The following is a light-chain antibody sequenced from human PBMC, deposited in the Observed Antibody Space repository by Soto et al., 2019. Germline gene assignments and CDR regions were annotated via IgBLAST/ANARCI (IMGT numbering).Light chain of an antibody. V-gene: IGKV2-28*01. CDR3: MQALRTPAT. CDR2: LGS. J-gene: IGKJ1*01. Sequence: DIVMTQSPLSLPVTPGEPASISCRSSQSLLHSNGYNYLDWYLQKPGQSPQLLIYLGSNRASGVPDRFSGSGSGTDFTLKISRVEAEDVGVCYCMQALRTPATFGQGTKV. CDR1: QSLLHSNGYNY.